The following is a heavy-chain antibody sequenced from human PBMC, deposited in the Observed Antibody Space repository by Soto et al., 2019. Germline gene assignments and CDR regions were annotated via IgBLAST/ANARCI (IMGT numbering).Heavy chain of an antibody. V-gene: IGHV1-69*18. J-gene: IGHJ6*01. D-gene: IGHD3-16*01. CDR3: ASVGQHRNASYCYEMDV. CDR2: SIRFFRTA. CDR1: GGTFSSYS. Sequence: QVQLVQSGAEVKKPGSSVKVSCKASGGTFSSYSISWVRQAPGQGLEWMGRSIRFFRTANYAQKFQGRVTITADESTSTVYMELRSLVSYDTAVYYCASVGQHRNASYCYEMDVWSQRTTVTLSS.